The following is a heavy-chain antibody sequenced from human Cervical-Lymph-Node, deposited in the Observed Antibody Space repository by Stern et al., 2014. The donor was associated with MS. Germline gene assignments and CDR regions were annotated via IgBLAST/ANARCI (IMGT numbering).Heavy chain of an antibody. D-gene: IGHD2-8*01. CDR3: ARDYEDTSMLFDH. V-gene: IGHV3-30*03. CDR1: GFTFSNYG. J-gene: IGHJ4*02. Sequence: VQLVESGGAVVQPGRSLRLSCEASGFTFSNYGMNLVRQAPGKGLEWVTVISYDGNHKYYAASVKVRFTIARDNSKNTLHLQMNSVTPDDTSIYYCARDYEDTSMLFDHWGQGTLVTVSS. CDR2: ISYDGNHK.